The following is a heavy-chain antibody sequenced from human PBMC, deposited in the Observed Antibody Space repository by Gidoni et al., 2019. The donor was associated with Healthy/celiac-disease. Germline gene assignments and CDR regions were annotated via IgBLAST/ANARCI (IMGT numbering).Heavy chain of an antibody. D-gene: IGHD1-26*01. Sequence: EVQLVESGGGLVQPGGSLRLSCAASGFNVSSNYMSWVRQAPGKGLEWVSVIYSGGSTYYADSVKGRFTISRHNSKNTLYLQMNSLRAEDTAVYYCASDSGSYYYYGMDVWGQGTTVTVSS. CDR1: GFNVSSNY. CDR3: ASDSGSYYYYGMDV. CDR2: IYSGGST. V-gene: IGHV3-53*04. J-gene: IGHJ6*02.